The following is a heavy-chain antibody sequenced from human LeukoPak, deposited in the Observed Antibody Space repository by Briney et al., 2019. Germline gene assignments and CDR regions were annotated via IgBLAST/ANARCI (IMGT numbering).Heavy chain of an antibody. V-gene: IGHV3-53*01. CDR3: ASILRGAIDI. J-gene: IGHJ4*02. D-gene: IGHD2-21*01. CDR1: GFTVSSND. CDR2: LYSGGNT. Sequence: GGSLRLSCAASGFTVSSNDMSWVRQAPGKVLEWVSLLYSGGNTYYADSMKGRLTISRDNSKNTLFLQMNSLRAEDTAVYYCASILRGAIDIWGQGTLVTVSS.